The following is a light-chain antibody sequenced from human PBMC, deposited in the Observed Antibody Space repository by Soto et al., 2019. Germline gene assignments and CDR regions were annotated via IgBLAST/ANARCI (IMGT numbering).Light chain of an antibody. CDR1: SSDIGGYNF. J-gene: IGLJ1*01. CDR2: EVS. V-gene: IGLV2-14*01. Sequence: QSVLTQPASVSGSPGQSITISCTGTSSDIGGYNFVSWYQQHPGKAPKLMICEVSNRPSGVSNRFSGSKSGNTASLTISGLQTEDEADYYCSSYRSSSTYVFGTGTKLTVL. CDR3: SSYRSSSTYV.